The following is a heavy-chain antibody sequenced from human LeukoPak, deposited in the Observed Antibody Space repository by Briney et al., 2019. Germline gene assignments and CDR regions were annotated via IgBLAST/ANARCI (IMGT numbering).Heavy chain of an antibody. V-gene: IGHV3-64D*06. CDR1: GFVFSAYA. J-gene: IGHJ4*02. Sequence: GGSLRLSCSASGFVFSAYATHWVRQAPGKGLEYVSSITSDGSSAYYADSVKARFTISRDNSKNTLYLQVHSLRTEDTAVYYCVKDQSGSGSWWGQGTLVTVSS. CDR2: ITSDGSSA. D-gene: IGHD3-10*01. CDR3: VKDQSGSGSW.